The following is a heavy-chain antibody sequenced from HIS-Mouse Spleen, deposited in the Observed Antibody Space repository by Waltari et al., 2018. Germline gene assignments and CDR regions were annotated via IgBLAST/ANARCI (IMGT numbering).Heavy chain of an antibody. Sequence: QLQLQESGPGLVKPSETLSLTCTVSGGSISSSSYYWGWIRQPPGKGLAWIGSIYYRGSTYYSPSLKSRVTISVDTSKNQFSLKLSSVTAADTAVYYCAREIPYSSSWYDWYFDLWGRGTLVTVSS. V-gene: IGHV4-39*07. D-gene: IGHD6-13*01. CDR1: GGSISSSSYY. CDR3: AREIPYSSSWYDWYFDL. CDR2: IYYRGST. J-gene: IGHJ2*01.